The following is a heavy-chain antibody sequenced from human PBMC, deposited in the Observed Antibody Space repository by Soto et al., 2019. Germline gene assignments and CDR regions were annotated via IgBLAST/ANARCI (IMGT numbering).Heavy chain of an antibody. CDR1: GSTFSRST. Sequence: PGGSLRLSCTTSGSTFSRSTMTWVRQAPGKGLEWVSGISWSSGSIGYADSVKGRFTISRDNAKNSLYLQMNSLRAEDTALYYCAKDIRSLPTDAFDIWGQGTMVTVSS. CDR2: ISWSSGSI. V-gene: IGHV3-9*01. D-gene: IGHD4-17*01. J-gene: IGHJ3*02. CDR3: AKDIRSLPTDAFDI.